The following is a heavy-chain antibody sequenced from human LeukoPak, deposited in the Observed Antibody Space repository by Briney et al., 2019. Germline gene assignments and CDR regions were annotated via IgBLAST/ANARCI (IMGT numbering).Heavy chain of an antibody. CDR1: GFTFSSYA. D-gene: IGHD3-22*01. Sequence: GGSLRLSCDASGFTFSSYAMSWVRQAPGKGLEWVSSISGSGGSTYYADSVKGRFTIPRDNSKNTLYLQMNSLRAEDTAVYYCAKHFQYYYDSSGYFGYWGQGTLVTVSS. CDR3: AKHFQYYYDSSGYFGY. CDR2: ISGSGGST. J-gene: IGHJ4*02. V-gene: IGHV3-23*01.